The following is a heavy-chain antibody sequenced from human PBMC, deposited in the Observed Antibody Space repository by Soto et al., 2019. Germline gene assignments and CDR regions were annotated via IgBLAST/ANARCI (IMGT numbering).Heavy chain of an antibody. CDR3: AKDGSVRFLEWLDIAFDI. CDR1: GFTFSSYA. V-gene: IGHV3-23*01. CDR2: ISGSGDST. Sequence: GGSLRLSCAASGFTFSSYAMSWVRQAPGKGLEWVSAISGSGDSTYYADSVKGRFTISRDNSKNTLYLQMNSLRAEDTAVYYCAKDGSVRFLEWLDIAFDIWGQGTMVTVSS. D-gene: IGHD3-3*01. J-gene: IGHJ3*02.